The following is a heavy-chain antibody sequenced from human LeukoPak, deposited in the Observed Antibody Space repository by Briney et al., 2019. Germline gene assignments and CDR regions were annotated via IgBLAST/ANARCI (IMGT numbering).Heavy chain of an antibody. V-gene: IGHV3-7*01. J-gene: IGHJ6*02. D-gene: IGHD6-13*01. Sequence: GGSLRLSCAASGFTFSSYWMCWVHQAPGKGLEWVANIKQDGSEKYYVDSVKGRFTISRDNAKNSLYLQMNSLRAEDTAVYYCARDGAAGTLRWAYYYYGMDVWGQGTTVTVSS. CDR1: GFTFSSYW. CDR2: IKQDGSEK. CDR3: ARDGAAGTLRWAYYYYGMDV.